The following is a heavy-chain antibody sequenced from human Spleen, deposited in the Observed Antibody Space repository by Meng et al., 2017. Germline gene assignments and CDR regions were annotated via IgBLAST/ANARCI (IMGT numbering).Heavy chain of an antibody. J-gene: IGHJ2*01. CDR3: ARGYYDSSGYYHYWYFDL. V-gene: IGHV4-31*01. Sequence: QVQLHESGPGLVKPSQTLSLTCTVSGGSISSGGYYWSWIRQHPGKGLEWIGYIYYSGSPYYTPSLKNLVTISVDTSKNQFSLKLSSVTAADTAVYYCARGYYDSSGYYHYWYFDLWGRGTLVTVSS. D-gene: IGHD3-22*01. CDR1: GGSISSGGYY. CDR2: IYYSGSP.